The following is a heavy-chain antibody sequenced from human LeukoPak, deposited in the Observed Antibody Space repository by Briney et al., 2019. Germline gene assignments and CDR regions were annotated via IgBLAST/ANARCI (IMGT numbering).Heavy chain of an antibody. CDR3: VRDLWGAGGTQC. V-gene: IGHV4-59*12. CDR2: IYYSGST. CDR1: GGSISSYY. J-gene: IGHJ4*02. Sequence: PSETLSLTCTVSGGSISSYYWSWIRQPPGKGLEWIGYIYYSGSTNYNPSLKSRVTISVDTSKSQFSLKLSSVTAADTAVYYCVRDLWGAGGTQCWGQGILVTVSS. D-gene: IGHD6-13*01.